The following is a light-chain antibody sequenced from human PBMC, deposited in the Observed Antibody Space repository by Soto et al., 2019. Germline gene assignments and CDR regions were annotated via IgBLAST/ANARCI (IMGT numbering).Light chain of an antibody. Sequence: IQMTQSPSTLSGSVGDRGTITCRASQTISSWLAWYQQKPGKAPKLLIYKASTLKSGVPSRFSGSGSGTEFTLTISSLQPDDFATYYCQHYNSYSEAFGQGTKVDSK. V-gene: IGKV1-5*03. CDR3: QHYNSYSEA. CDR1: QTISSW. CDR2: KAS. J-gene: IGKJ1*01.